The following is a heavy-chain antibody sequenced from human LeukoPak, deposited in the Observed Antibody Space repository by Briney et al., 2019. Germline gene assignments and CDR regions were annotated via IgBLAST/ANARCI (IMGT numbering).Heavy chain of an antibody. CDR1: RFTFSSYA. V-gene: IGHV3-23*01. Sequence: GGSLRLSCAASRFTFSSYAMSSVRQAPGKGMEWVSGITGSGGSTYYADSVKGRFTISRDNSKHTLYLQMNSLRAEDTAVYCCAKDPPRLYDYVWGSFDSWGQGTLVAVSS. CDR2: ITGSGGST. J-gene: IGHJ4*02. CDR3: AKDPPRLYDYVWGSFDS. D-gene: IGHD3-16*01.